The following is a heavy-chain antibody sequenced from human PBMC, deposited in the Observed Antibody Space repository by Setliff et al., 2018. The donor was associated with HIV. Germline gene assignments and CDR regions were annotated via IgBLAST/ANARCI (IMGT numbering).Heavy chain of an antibody. CDR2: INWTGDNR. Sequence: GGSLRLSCVASGFTFNLYTMHWVRQPPGKGLEWVSLINWTGDNRKYVDSVKGRFTISRDNSKDSLYLQMNSLRAEDTAVYSCARDQFDFWSGYQFFYGMDVWGQGTTVTVSS. D-gene: IGHD3-3*01. J-gene: IGHJ6*02. CDR3: ARDQFDFWSGYQFFYGMDV. CDR1: GFTFNLYT. V-gene: IGHV3-43*01.